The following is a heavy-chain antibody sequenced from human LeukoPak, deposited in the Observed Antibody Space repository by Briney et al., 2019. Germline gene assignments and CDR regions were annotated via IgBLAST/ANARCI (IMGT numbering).Heavy chain of an antibody. D-gene: IGHD4-17*01. V-gene: IGHV3-21*01. J-gene: IGHJ4*02. Sequence: PGGSLRLSCSASRFTFSSYTMNWVRQAPGKGLEWVSSIDPSSTYIYYADSVKGRFTISRDNARNSLYLQMNSLRAEDTAVYYCTRGSYGDYEYWGQGTLVTVSS. CDR2: IDPSSTYI. CDR3: TRGSYGDYEY. CDR1: RFTFSSYT.